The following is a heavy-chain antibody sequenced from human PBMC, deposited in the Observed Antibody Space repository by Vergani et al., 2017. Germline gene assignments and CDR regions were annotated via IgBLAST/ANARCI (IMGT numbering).Heavy chain of an antibody. J-gene: IGHJ5*02. CDR3: ARARKFRFGVVWENWFDP. CDR2: MNGDGDTI. CDR1: GFTFNEYW. V-gene: IGHV3-74*01. D-gene: IGHD3-3*01. Sequence: EVELVESGGGLVQPGGSLRLSCAASGFTFNEYWMHWARQVPGKGLVWVAGMNGDGDTISYADPVKGRFTISRDNAKNTLFLQMNSLRAEDTAVYYCARARKFRFGVVWENWFDPWGQGTLVTVSP.